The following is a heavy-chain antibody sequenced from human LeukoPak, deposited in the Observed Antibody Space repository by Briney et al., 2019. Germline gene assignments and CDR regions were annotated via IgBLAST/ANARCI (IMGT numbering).Heavy chain of an antibody. CDR1: GYTFTSYG. CDR2: ISTYNGDT. J-gene: IGHJ3*02. D-gene: IGHD3-10*01. V-gene: IGHV1-18*01. Sequence: ASVKVSCKASGYTFTSYGVSWVRQAPGQGLEWMGWISTYNGDTDYAQKLQGRVTMTRDTSTSTVYMELSSLRSEDTAVYYCARELMVRGVSVAFDIWGQGTMVTVSS. CDR3: ARELMVRGVSVAFDI.